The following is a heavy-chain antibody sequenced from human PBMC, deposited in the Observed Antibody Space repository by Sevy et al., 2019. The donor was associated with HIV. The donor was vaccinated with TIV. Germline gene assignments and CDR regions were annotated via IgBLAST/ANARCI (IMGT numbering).Heavy chain of an antibody. V-gene: IGHV3-30*04. D-gene: IGHD4-17*01. J-gene: IGHJ4*02. Sequence: GGSLRLSCAASGFTFSSYAMHWVRQAPGKGLEWVAVISYDGSNKYYADSVKGRFTTSRDNSKNTLYLQMNSRRAGDTAVYYCARDLPPSATTVPHFDCWGQRTLVTVSS. CDR3: ARDLPPSATTVPHFDC. CDR2: ISYDGSNK. CDR1: GFTFSSYA.